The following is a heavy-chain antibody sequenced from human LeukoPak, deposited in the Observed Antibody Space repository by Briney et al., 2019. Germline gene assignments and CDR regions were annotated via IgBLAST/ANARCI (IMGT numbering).Heavy chain of an antibody. D-gene: IGHD2-8*01. CDR1: GGSISSYY. CDR3: ARVSANGRHYYMDV. J-gene: IGHJ6*03. CDR2: IYYSGST. V-gene: IGHV4-59*01. Sequence: SETLSLTCTVSGGSISSYYWSWIRQPPGKGLEWIGYIYYSGSTNYNPSLKSRVTISVDTSKNQFSLKLSSVTAADTAVYYCARVSANGRHYYMDVWGKGTTVTISS.